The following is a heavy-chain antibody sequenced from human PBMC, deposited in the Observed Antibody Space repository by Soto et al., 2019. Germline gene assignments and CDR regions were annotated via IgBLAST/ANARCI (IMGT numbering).Heavy chain of an antibody. J-gene: IGHJ6*02. CDR1: GGSISSSSYY. D-gene: IGHD3-3*01. CDR3: ARLDVLEWLNPIYGMDV. V-gene: IGHV4-39*01. CDR2: IYYSGST. Sequence: NPSETLSLTCTVSGGSISSSSYYWGWIRQPPGKGLEWIGSIYYSGSTYYNPSLKSRVTISVDTSKNQFSLKLSSVTAADTAVYYCARLDVLEWLNPIYGMDVWGQGTTVTGS.